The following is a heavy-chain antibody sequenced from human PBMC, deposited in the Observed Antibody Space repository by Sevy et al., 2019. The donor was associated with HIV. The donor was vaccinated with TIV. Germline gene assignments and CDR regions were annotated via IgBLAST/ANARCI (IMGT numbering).Heavy chain of an antibody. CDR1: GFTFSNAW. J-gene: IGHJ4*02. D-gene: IGHD1-26*01. V-gene: IGHV3-15*01. CDR3: TAGVGASDFDY. Sequence: GGSLRLSCAASGFTFSNAWMSWVRQAPGKGLEWVGRIKSKTEGATRDFAATVKGRLLISRDDSRNTVYLQMNSLKTEDTVVYYCTAGVGASDFDYWGQGTLVTVSS. CDR2: IKSKTEGATR.